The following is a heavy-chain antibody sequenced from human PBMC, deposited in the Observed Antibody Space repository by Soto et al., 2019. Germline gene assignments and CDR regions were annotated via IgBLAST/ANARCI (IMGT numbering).Heavy chain of an antibody. Sequence: QVQLVQSGAEVKKPGASVKVSCKASGYTFTSYYMHWVRQAPGQGLEWMGISNPSGGSTSYAQKVQGRVTMTRDTSTSTVYMELSSLRSEDTAVYYCARDGHGGYSYGSRYYYYGMDVWGQGTTVTVSS. J-gene: IGHJ6*02. CDR3: ARDGHGGYSYGSRYYYYGMDV. CDR1: GYTFTSYY. D-gene: IGHD5-18*01. V-gene: IGHV1-46*01. CDR2: SNPSGGST.